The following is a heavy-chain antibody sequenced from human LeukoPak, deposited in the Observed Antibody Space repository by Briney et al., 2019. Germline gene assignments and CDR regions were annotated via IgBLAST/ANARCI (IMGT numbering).Heavy chain of an antibody. CDR1: GDSISSGSHY. CDR2: IYTSGST. J-gene: IGHJ5*02. CDR3: ARGRWTSSNYNWFDP. V-gene: IGHV4-61*02. D-gene: IGHD5-24*01. Sequence: PSETLSLTCTVTGDSISSGSHYWSWIRQPAGKGLEWIGRIYTSGSTNYNPSLKSRVTISVDTSKDQFSLKLSSVTAADTAVYYCARGRWTSSNYNWFDPWGQGTLVTVSS.